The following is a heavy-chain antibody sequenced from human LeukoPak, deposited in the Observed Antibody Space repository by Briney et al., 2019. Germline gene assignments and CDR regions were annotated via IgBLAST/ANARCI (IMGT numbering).Heavy chain of an antibody. CDR2: IWYDGSNK. J-gene: IGHJ4*02. V-gene: IGHV3-33*01. CDR3: ARDQAGTTNAIDY. D-gene: IGHD1/OR15-1a*01. CDR1: GFTFSDYG. Sequence: GGSLRLSCAASGFTFSDYGMYWVRQAPGKGLELVAVIWYDGSNKYYADSVKGRFTISRDNAKNTLYLQMNSLRAEDTAVYHCARDQAGTTNAIDYWGQGTLVTVSS.